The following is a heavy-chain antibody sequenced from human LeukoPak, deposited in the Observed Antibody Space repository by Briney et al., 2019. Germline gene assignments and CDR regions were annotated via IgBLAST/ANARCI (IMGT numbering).Heavy chain of an antibody. CDR1: GFTFTSSV. Sequence: ASVKVSCKASGFTFTSSVVQWVRQARGQRLERIGWIVVGSGNTNYAQKFQERVTITRDMSTSLVYMELSSLRSEDTAVYYCAAEAAYYYDSRDAFDVWGQGTMVTVSS. V-gene: IGHV1-58*01. D-gene: IGHD3-22*01. CDR2: IVVGSGNT. J-gene: IGHJ3*01. CDR3: AAEAAYYYDSRDAFDV.